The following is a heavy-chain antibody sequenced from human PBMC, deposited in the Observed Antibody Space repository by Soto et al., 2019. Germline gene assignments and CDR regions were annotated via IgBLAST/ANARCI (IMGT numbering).Heavy chain of an antibody. CDR2: IYYSGST. CDR1: GGSISSGGYS. V-gene: IGHV4-31*03. J-gene: IGHJ3*01. CDR3: ARVWAGAFEG. D-gene: IGHD1-26*01. Sequence: PSETLSLTCTVSGGSISSGGYSWSWIRQHPGKGLEWIGYIYYSGSTYYNPSLKSRVTISVDTSKNQFSLKLSSVTAADTAVYYCARVWAGAFEGWGEWTMGSVSS.